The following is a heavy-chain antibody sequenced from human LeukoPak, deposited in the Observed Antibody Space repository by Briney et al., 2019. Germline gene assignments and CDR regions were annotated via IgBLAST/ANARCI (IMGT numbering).Heavy chain of an antibody. CDR3: AKDISPLYSGAFDI. V-gene: IGHV3-9*01. Sequence: PGGALRLSGAASGFTFDDYAMHWVRQAPGNGVEWVSGLSWDTGSIAYADSVKGRFTISRDNAKDSLYLQMNSLRDEDTALYYCAKDISPLYSGAFDIWGQGTMVIASS. D-gene: IGHD2-21*01. CDR1: GFTFDDYA. CDR2: LSWDTGSI. J-gene: IGHJ3*02.